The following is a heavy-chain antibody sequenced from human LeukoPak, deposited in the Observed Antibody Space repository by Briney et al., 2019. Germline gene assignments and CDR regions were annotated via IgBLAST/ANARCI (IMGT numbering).Heavy chain of an antibody. CDR2: ISSSSSYV. V-gene: IGHV3-21*01. D-gene: IGHD6-19*01. CDR3: ARATRPPSYSSVYFDY. Sequence: GGSLRLSCAASGFTFSSYSMNWVRQAPGKGLEWASSISSSSSYVYYADSVKGRFTISRDNAKNSLYLQMNSLRAEDTAVYYCARATRPPSYSSVYFDYWGQGTLVTVSS. J-gene: IGHJ4*02. CDR1: GFTFSSYS.